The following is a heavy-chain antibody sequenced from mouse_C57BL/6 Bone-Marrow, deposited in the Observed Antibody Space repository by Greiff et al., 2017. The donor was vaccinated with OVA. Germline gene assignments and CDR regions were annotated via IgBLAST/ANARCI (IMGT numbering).Heavy chain of an antibody. CDR3: ARWGWGGGVGLDY. V-gene: IGHV1-53*01. D-gene: IGHD1-1*02. CDR1: GYTFTSYW. Sequence: QVQLKQPGTELVKPGASVKLSCKASGYTFTSYWMHWVKQRPGQGLEWIGNINPSNGGTNYNEKFKSKATLTVDKSSSTAYMQLISLTSEDSAVNYCARWGWGGGVGLDYWGQGTTLTVSS. CDR2: INPSNGGT. J-gene: IGHJ2*01.